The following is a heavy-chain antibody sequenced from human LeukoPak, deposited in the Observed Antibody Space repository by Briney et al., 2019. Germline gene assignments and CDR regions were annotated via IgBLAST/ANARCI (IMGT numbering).Heavy chain of an antibody. CDR2: MNPNSGNT. V-gene: IGHV1-8*01. D-gene: IGHD3-10*01. Sequence: ASVKVSCKASGYTFTSYDISWVRQATGQGREWMGWMNPNSGNTGYAQKFQGRVTMTRNTSISTAYMELSSLRSEDTAVYYCARGLRWYNSGIGYWGQGTLVTVSS. J-gene: IGHJ4*02. CDR3: ARGLRWYNSGIGY. CDR1: GYTFTSYD.